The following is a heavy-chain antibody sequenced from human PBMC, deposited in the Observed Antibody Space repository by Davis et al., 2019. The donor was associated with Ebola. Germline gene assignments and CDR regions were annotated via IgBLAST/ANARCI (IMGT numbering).Heavy chain of an antibody. D-gene: IGHD1-26*01. CDR2: ISYDGSNK. V-gene: IGHV3-30-3*01. J-gene: IGHJ4*02. Sequence: PGGSLGLSCAASGFTFSSYAMHWVRQAPGKGLEWVAVISYDGSNKYYADSVKGRFTISRDNSKNTLYLQMNSLRAEDTAVYYCAMEPGWGQGTLVTVSS. CDR3: AMEPG. CDR1: GFTFSSYA.